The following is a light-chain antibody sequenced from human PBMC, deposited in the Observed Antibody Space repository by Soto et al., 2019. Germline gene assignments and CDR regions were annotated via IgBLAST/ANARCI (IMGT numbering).Light chain of an antibody. CDR2: LGS. V-gene: IGKV2-28*01. J-gene: IGKJ3*01. CDR1: QSLLHSNGYNY. CDR3: MQALHIIFT. Sequence: DIVMTQSPLSLPVTPGEPASISCRSSQSLLHSNGYNYLDWYLQKPGQSPQLLIYLGSNRASGVPDRFSGSGSGTDFTLKISRVEAEDVGVYYCMQALHIIFTFGPGTKVDIK.